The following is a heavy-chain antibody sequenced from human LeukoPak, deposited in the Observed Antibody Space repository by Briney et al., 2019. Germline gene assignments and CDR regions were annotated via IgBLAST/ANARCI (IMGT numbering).Heavy chain of an antibody. CDR2: MNPNSGNT. D-gene: IGHD3-22*01. Sequence: ASVKVSCKASGYTFTSYDINWVRQATGQGLEWMGWMNPNSGNTGYAQKFQGRVTITRNTSISTAYMELSSLRSEDTAVYYCAREYYYDSSGYRFENAFDIWGQGTIVTVSS. CDR3: AREYYYDSSGYRFENAFDI. J-gene: IGHJ3*02. CDR1: GYTFTSYD. V-gene: IGHV1-8*03.